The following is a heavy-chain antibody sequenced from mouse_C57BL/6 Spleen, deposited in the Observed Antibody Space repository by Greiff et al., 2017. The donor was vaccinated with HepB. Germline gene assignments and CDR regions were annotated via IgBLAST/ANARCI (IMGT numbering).Heavy chain of an antibody. CDR2: INYDGSST. CDR1: GFTFSDYY. Sequence: EVKLVESEGGLVQPGSSMKLSCTASGFTFSDYYMAWVRQVPEKGLEWVANINYDGSSTYYLDSLKSRFIISRDNAKNILYLQMSSLKSEDTATYYCARDTSTMITTGAMDYWGQGTSVTVSS. V-gene: IGHV5-16*01. D-gene: IGHD2-4*01. CDR3: ARDTSTMITTGAMDY. J-gene: IGHJ4*01.